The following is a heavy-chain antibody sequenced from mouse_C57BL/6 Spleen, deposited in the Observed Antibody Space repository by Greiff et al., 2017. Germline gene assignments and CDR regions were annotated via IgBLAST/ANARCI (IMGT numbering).Heavy chain of an antibody. CDR1: GYTFTSYW. J-gene: IGHJ4*01. V-gene: IGHV1-59*01. CDR3: ARGLLYAMDY. D-gene: IGHD2-3*01. CDR2: IDPSDSYT. Sequence: VQLQQPGAELVRPGTSVKLSCKASGYTFTSYWMHWVKQRPGQGLEWIGVIDPSDSYTNYNQKFKGKATLTVDTSSSTAYMQLSSLTSEDSAVYYCARGLLYAMDYWGQGTSVTVSS.